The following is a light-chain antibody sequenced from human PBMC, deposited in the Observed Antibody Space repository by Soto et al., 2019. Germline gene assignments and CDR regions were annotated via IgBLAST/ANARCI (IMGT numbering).Light chain of an antibody. CDR2: EVS. J-gene: IGLJ3*02. V-gene: IGLV2-23*02. CDR1: SSDVGSYNL. CDR3: CSYAGRSTWV. Sequence: QSALTQPASVSGSPGQSITISCTGTSSDVGSYNLVSWYQQHPGKAPKLMIYEVSKRPSGVSNRFSGSKSGNTASLTISGLQAEDEADYYCCSYAGRSTWVFGGGTMLAVL.